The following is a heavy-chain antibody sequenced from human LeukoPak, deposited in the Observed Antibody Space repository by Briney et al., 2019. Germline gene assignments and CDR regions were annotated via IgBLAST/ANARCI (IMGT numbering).Heavy chain of an antibody. CDR2: INHSGST. Sequence: SETLSLTCAVYGGSFSGYYWSWIRQPPGKGLEWIGEINHSGSTNYNPSLKSRVTISVDTSKNQFSLKLSSVTAADTAVYYCARLNSAKTAARRYFDYWGQGTLVTVSS. J-gene: IGHJ4*02. CDR1: GGSFSGYY. CDR3: ARLNSAKTAARRYFDY. V-gene: IGHV4-34*01. D-gene: IGHD6-6*01.